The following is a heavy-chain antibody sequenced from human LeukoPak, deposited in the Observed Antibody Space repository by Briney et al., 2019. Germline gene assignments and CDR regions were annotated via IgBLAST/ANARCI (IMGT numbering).Heavy chain of an antibody. CDR3: ARGADCSSTSCYGPEWAFGI. J-gene: IGHJ3*02. D-gene: IGHD2-2*01. CDR1: GYTFTSYG. Sequence: ASVKVSCKASGYTFTSYGISWVRQAPGQGLEWMGWISAYNGNTNYAQKLQGRVTMTTDTSTSTAYMELRSLRSDDTAVYYCARGADCSSTSCYGPEWAFGIWGQGTMVTVSS. V-gene: IGHV1-18*04. CDR2: ISAYNGNT.